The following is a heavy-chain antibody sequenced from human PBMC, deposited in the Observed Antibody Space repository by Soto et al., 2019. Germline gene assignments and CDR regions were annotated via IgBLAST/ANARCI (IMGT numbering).Heavy chain of an antibody. CDR1: GGSISSYY. V-gene: IGHV4-59*01. Sequence: SETLSLTCTFSGGSISSYYWSWIRQPPGKGLEWIGYIYYSGSTNYNPSLKSRVTISVDTSKNQFSLKLSSVTAADTAVYYCARARYNWNAPGWKWFDPWGQGTLVTVSS. CDR3: ARARYNWNAPGWKWFDP. J-gene: IGHJ5*02. D-gene: IGHD1-20*01. CDR2: IYYSGST.